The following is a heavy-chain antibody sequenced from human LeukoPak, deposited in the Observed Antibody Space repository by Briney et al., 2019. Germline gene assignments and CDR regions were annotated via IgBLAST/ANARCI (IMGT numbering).Heavy chain of an antibody. Sequence: GESLKISCKGSGYSFSTYWMGWVRQMPGTGLEWMGIIYPGDSDTRYTPSFEGQVTISADKSISTAYLQWSSLKASGTAMYYCARSRGDNNWFDPWGQGTLVTASS. V-gene: IGHV5-51*01. CDR1: GYSFSTYW. D-gene: IGHD3-10*01. J-gene: IGHJ5*02. CDR3: ARSRGDNNWFDP. CDR2: IYPGDSDT.